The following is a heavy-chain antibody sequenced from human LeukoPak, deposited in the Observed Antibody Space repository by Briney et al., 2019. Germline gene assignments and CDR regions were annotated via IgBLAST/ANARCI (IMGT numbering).Heavy chain of an antibody. Sequence: PSETLSLTCAAYGGSFSGYYCSWIRQTPGKGLEWIGEINHGGSTNYNPSLKSRVTISVDTSKNQFSLKLSSVTAADTAVYYCARRTRHYYGSGSYSSYPYFDYWGQGTLVTVSS. CDR2: INHGGST. J-gene: IGHJ4*02. CDR3: ARRTRHYYGSGSYSSYPYFDY. CDR1: GGSFSGYY. V-gene: IGHV4-34*01. D-gene: IGHD3-10*01.